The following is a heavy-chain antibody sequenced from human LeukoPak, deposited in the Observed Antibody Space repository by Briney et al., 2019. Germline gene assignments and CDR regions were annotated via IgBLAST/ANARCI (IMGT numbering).Heavy chain of an antibody. CDR1: GGSISSGSYY. CDR2: INTSGST. Sequence: TLSLTCTVSGGSISSGSYYWSWIRQPAGKRLEWIGRINTSGSTNYNPSLKSRVTISVDTSKNQFSLKPNSVSAADTAVYYCARVVAAAGNNWFDPWGQGTLVTVSS. CDR3: ARVVAAAGNNWFDP. J-gene: IGHJ5*02. D-gene: IGHD6-13*01. V-gene: IGHV4-61*02.